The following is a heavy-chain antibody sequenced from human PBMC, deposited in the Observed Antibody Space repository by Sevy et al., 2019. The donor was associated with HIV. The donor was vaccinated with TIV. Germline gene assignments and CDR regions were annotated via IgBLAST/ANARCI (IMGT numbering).Heavy chain of an antibody. CDR3: TRRASRVYGDHLNLY. J-gene: IGHJ4*02. V-gene: IGHV3-49*03. D-gene: IGHD2-21*02. CDR2: IRSETYGETT. CDR1: GFTFGDYA. Sequence: GVLRLSCTASGFTFGDYAMSWFRQAPGRGLEWVGFIRSETYGETTEYAASVKGRFTVSRDDSKSIVYLQMNSLKTEDTAVYYCTRRASRVYGDHLNLYWGQRTLVTVSS.